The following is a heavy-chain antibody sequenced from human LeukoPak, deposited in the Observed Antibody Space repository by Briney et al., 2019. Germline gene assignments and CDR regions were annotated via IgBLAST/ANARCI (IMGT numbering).Heavy chain of an antibody. CDR3: ARQVEYSSSSGGYYYYYDMDV. CDR2: IYPGDSDT. Sequence: GESLKISCKGSGYSFTSYWIGWVRQMPGQGLEWMGIIYPGDSDTRYSPSFQGQVTISADKSISTAYLQWTSLKASDTAMYYCARQVEYSSSSGGYYYYYDMDVWGKGTTVTVSS. J-gene: IGHJ6*03. V-gene: IGHV5-51*01. D-gene: IGHD6-6*01. CDR1: GYSFTSYW.